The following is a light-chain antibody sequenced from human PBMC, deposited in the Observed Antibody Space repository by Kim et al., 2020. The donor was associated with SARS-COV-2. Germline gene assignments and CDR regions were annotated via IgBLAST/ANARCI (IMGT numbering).Light chain of an antibody. CDR2: YDS. CDR1: NIGSKS. V-gene: IGLV3-21*04. J-gene: IGLJ2*01. CDR3: QVWDSSSGVV. Sequence: VAPGKTARITCGGNNIGSKSVHWYQPKPGQAPVLVIYYDSDRPSGIPERFSGSNSGNTATLTTSRVEAGDEADYYCQVWDSSSGVVFGGGTQLTVL.